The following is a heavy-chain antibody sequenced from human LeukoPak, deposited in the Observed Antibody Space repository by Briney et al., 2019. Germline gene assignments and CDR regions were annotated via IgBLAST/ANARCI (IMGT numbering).Heavy chain of an antibody. CDR2: ISAYNGNT. CDR1: GYTFTSYG. Sequence: ASVKVSCKASGYTFTSYGISWVRQAPGQGLEWMGWISAYNGNTNYAQKLQGRVAMTTDTSTSTAYMELRSLRSDDTAVYYCARDLDIVVVTALDYWGQGTLVTVSS. D-gene: IGHD2-21*02. V-gene: IGHV1-18*01. CDR3: ARDLDIVVVTALDY. J-gene: IGHJ4*02.